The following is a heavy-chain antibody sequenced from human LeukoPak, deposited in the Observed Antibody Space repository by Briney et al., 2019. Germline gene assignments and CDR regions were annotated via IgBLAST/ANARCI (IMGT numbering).Heavy chain of an antibody. D-gene: IGHD2-2*01. CDR1: GGSFSGYY. CDR2: INHSGST. Sequence: PSETLSLTCAVYGGSFSGYYWSWIRQPPGKGLEWIGEINHSGSTNYNPSLKSRVTISVDTSKNQLSLKLSSVTAADTAVYYCARGGDCSSTSCYRWSNWFDPWGQGTLVTVSS. CDR3: ARGGDCSSTSCYRWSNWFDP. J-gene: IGHJ5*02. V-gene: IGHV4-34*01.